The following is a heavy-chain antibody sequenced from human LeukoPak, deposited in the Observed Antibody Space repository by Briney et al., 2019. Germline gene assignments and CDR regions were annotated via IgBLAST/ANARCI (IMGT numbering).Heavy chain of an antibody. V-gene: IGHV1-46*01. Sequence: ASVKVSCKAPGYTFTSYYMHWVRQAPGQGLEWMGIINPSGGSTSYAQKFQGRVTMTRDTSTSTVYMELSSLRSEDTAVYYCARDWVHPYYYDSSGYNPFDYWGQGTLVTVSS. D-gene: IGHD3-22*01. CDR3: ARDWVHPYYYDSSGYNPFDY. CDR1: GYTFTSYY. J-gene: IGHJ4*02. CDR2: INPSGGST.